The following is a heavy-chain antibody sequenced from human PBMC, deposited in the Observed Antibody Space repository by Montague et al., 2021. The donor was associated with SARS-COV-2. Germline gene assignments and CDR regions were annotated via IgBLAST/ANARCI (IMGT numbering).Heavy chain of an antibody. V-gene: IGHV4-59*01. Sequence: SETLSLTCTVSGGSISSCYWSWIRQPPGKGLEWIGDINYSGSTNYNPSLKSRVTISVDTSKNQFSLKLSSVTAADTAVYYCAREVRYYYGSSGTGSFDIWGQGTLVTVSS. CDR3: AREVRYYYGSSGTGSFDI. J-gene: IGHJ3*02. D-gene: IGHD3-22*01. CDR2: INYSGST. CDR1: GGSISSCY.